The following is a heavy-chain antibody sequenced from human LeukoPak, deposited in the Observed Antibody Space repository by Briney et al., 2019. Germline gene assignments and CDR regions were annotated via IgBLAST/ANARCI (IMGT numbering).Heavy chain of an antibody. D-gene: IGHD5-12*01. CDR1: GYTFTGYY. V-gene: IGHV1-2*02. J-gene: IGHJ4*02. CDR3: ARGLSVDVVATIYY. CDR2: INPNSGGT. Sequence: ASVKHSCKASGYTFTGYYMHWVREAPGQGLEWMGWINPNSGGTNYAQKFQGRVTMTRDTSISTAYMELSRLRSDDTAVYYCARGLSVDVVATIYYWGQGTLVTVSS.